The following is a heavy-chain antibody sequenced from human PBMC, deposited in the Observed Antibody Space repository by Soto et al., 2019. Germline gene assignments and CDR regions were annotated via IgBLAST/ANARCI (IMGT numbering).Heavy chain of an antibody. CDR3: ARSTGDFLAGFDY. CDR2: INWNGGST. CDR1: GFTFGDYG. D-gene: IGHD7-27*01. V-gene: IGHV3-20*04. Sequence: GGSLRLSCAASGFTFGDYGMSWVRQAPGKGLEWVSGINWNGGSTGYADSVKGRFTISRDNAKNSLYLQMNSLRAEDAALYYCARSTGDFLAGFDYWGQGTLVTVSS. J-gene: IGHJ4*02.